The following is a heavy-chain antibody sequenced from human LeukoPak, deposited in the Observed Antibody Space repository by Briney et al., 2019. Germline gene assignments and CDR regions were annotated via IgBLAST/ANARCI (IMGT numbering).Heavy chain of an antibody. Sequence: PGGSLRLSCAASGFTVSSNYMSWVRQAPGKGLEWVSVIYSGGSTYYADSVKGRFTISRDNSKNTLYLQMKSLRAEDTAVYYCAREGIYSSSSDYYMDVWGKGTTVTVTS. CDR2: IYSGGST. CDR1: GFTVSSNY. CDR3: AREGIYSSSSDYYMDV. D-gene: IGHD6-6*01. V-gene: IGHV3-53*01. J-gene: IGHJ6*03.